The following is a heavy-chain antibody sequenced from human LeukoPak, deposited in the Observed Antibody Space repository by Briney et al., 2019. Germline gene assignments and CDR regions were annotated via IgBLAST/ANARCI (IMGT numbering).Heavy chain of an antibody. CDR2: ISNSSSYI. CDR3: ERAGKASGIAVAGDPDC. D-gene: IGHD6-19*01. CDR1: GFTFSIYS. J-gene: IGHJ4*02. V-gene: IGHV3-21*01. Sequence: GGSLRLSCAASGFTFSIYSMNWVRQAPGKGLEWVSYISNSSSYIYYADSVKGRFTISRDNAKNSLYLQMNSLRAEDTAVYYFERAGKASGIAVAGDPDCWGQGAMVTVAS.